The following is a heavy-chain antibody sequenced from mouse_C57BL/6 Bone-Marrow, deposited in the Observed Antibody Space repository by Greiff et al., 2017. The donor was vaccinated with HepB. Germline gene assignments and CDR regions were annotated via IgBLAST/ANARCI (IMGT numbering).Heavy chain of an antibody. CDR1: GYTFTSYW. CDR3: ARPYYYGSSMGFAY. J-gene: IGHJ3*01. D-gene: IGHD1-1*01. CDR2: IYPGSGST. V-gene: IGHV1-55*01. Sequence: VQLQQSGAELVKPGASVKMSCKASGYTFTSYWITWVKQRPGQGLEWIGDIYPGSGSTNYNEKFKSKSTLTVDTSSSTAYMQLSSLTSEYSAVYYCARPYYYGSSMGFAYWGQGTLVTVSA.